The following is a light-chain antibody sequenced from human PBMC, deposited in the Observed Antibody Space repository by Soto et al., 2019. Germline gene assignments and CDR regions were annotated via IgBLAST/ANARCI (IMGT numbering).Light chain of an antibody. J-gene: IGKJ5*01. CDR3: QQYDSSPIT. Sequence: TESPVTLSLSTGERATLSCRASQSFTSTSLAWYQQKPGQAPRLLMYGASSRATGTPDRISGGGSGTDFTLTISRLQPEDFAVFYCQQYDSSPITFGQGTRLEIK. CDR2: GAS. CDR1: QSFTSTS. V-gene: IGKV3-20*01.